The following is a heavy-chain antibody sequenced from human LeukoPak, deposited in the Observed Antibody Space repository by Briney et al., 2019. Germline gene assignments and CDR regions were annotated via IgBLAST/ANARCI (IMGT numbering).Heavy chain of an antibody. CDR1: GFTFSSYW. CDR3: ARDKAVGPTLLDY. CDR2: IKQDGSEK. Sequence: GGSLRLSCAASGFTFSSYWMSWVRQAPGKGLEWVANIKQDGSEKYYVYSVKGRFTISRDNAKNSLYLQMNSLRAEDTDVYYCARDKAVGPTLLDYWGQGTLVTVSS. J-gene: IGHJ4*02. V-gene: IGHV3-7*01. D-gene: IGHD1-26*01.